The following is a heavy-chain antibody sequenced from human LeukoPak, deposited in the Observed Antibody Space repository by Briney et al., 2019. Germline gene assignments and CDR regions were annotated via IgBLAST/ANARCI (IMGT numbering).Heavy chain of an antibody. CDR2: ISSSSSYI. J-gene: IGHJ3*01. V-gene: IGHV3-21*04. CDR1: GFTFSSYS. Sequence: GGSLRLSCAASGFTFSSYSMNWVRQAPGKGLEWVSSISSSSSYIYYADSVKGRFTISRDNAKNSLYLQMNSLRADDTAVYYCAKGTGSGWYDAFDFWGQGTMVTISS. CDR3: AKGTGSGWYDAFDF. D-gene: IGHD6-19*01.